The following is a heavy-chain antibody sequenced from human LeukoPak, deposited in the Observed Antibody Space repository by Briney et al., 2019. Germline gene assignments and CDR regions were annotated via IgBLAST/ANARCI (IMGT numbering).Heavy chain of an antibody. J-gene: IGHJ4*02. D-gene: IGHD2-8*02. V-gene: IGHV3-7*03. CDR1: GFTFSNAW. Sequence: PGGSLRLSCAASGFTFSNAWMSWVRQAPGRGLGWAANTNEDGSAKYYVGSVKGRFTISRDNAKNSLYLNSLRAEDTAIYYCAKHQPGQRVVDYWGQGTLVTVSS. CDR2: TNEDGSAK. CDR3: AKHQPGQRVVDY.